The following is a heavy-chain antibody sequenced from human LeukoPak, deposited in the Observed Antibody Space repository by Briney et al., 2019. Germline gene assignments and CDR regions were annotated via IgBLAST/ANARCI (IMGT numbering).Heavy chain of an antibody. J-gene: IGHJ4*02. V-gene: IGHV4-34*01. CDR2: INHSGST. Sequence: SETLSLTCAVYGGSFSGYYWSWIRQPPGKGLEWIGEINHSGSTNYNPSLKSRVTISVDTSKNQFSLKLSSVTAADTAVYYCARVLGAYGDYDYWGQGTLVTVSS. CDR1: GGSFSGYY. D-gene: IGHD4-17*01. CDR3: ARVLGAYGDYDY.